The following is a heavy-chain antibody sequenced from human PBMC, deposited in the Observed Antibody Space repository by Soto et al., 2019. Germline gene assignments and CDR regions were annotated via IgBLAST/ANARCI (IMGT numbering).Heavy chain of an antibody. CDR1: GYTFTSYS. Sequence: ASVKVSCNTSGYTFTSYSIPWVRHAPGQRTEWMGWINTANGNTKYSQKFQGRVTITRDRSATTASMELNSLRSEDTAVYYCAREGGDTLIRSRYGMDVWGQGPTVTVS. CDR3: AREGGDTLIRSRYGMDV. V-gene: IGHV1-3*04. D-gene: IGHD3-10*01. J-gene: IGHJ6*02. CDR2: INTANGNT.